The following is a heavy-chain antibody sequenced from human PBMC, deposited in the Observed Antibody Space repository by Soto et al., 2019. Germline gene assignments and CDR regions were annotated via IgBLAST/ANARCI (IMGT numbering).Heavy chain of an antibody. CDR2: IWYDGDKK. D-gene: IGHD6-6*01. CDR3: AKDIVRIAAPKVPSETDY. CDR1: GFTFSNYG. J-gene: IGHJ4*02. Sequence: HPGGSLRLSCAASGFTFSNYGMHWVRQPPGKGLEWVAIIWYDGDKKYYADSVKGRFTISRDNSKNTLYLQMNSLRGEDTAVYYCAKDIVRIAAPKVPSETDYWGQGTQVTVSS. V-gene: IGHV3-33*06.